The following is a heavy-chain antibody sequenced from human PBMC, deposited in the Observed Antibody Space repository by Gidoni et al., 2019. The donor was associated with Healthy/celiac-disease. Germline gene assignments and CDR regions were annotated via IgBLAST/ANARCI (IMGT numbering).Heavy chain of an antibody. CDR3: ARGRGIAAQMAPATFDY. CDR2: INHSGST. J-gene: IGHJ4*02. D-gene: IGHD6-13*01. CDR1: GGSFSGYY. V-gene: IGHV4-34*01. Sequence: QVQLQQWGTGLLKPSETLSLTCAVYGGSFSGYYWSWIRQPPGKGLEWIGEINHSGSTNYNPSLKSRVTISVDTSKNQFSLKLSSVTAADTAVYYCARGRGIAAQMAPATFDYWGQGTLVTVSS.